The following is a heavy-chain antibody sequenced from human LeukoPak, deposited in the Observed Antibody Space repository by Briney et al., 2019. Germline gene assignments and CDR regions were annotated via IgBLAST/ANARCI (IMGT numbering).Heavy chain of an antibody. CDR2: IYYSGST. CDR1: GGSISSYY. Sequence: SETLSLTCTVSGGSISSYYWSWIRQPPGKGLEWIGYIYYSGSTNYNPSLKSRVTIGMDTSKNQFSLKLRSVTVADTAVYYCAMVTSRWGFDYFDYWGQGALVTVSS. V-gene: IGHV4-59*12. J-gene: IGHJ4*02. D-gene: IGHD2-2*01. CDR3: AMVTSRWGFDYFDY.